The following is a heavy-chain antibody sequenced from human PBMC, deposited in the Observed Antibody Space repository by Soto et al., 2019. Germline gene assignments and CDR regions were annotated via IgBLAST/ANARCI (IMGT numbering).Heavy chain of an antibody. J-gene: IGHJ6*02. CDR2: INPKSGGT. CDR1: GYSFTDYH. CDR3: ARGHSTDCSNGVCSFFYNHEMDV. V-gene: IGHV1-2*04. D-gene: IGHD2-8*01. Sequence: ASVKVSCKASGYSFTDYHIHWVRQAPGQGLEWLGRINPKSGGTSTAQKFQGWVTMTRDRSISTVYMELTRLRSDDTAVYFCARGHSTDCSNGVCSFFYNHEMDVWGQGTTVTVSS.